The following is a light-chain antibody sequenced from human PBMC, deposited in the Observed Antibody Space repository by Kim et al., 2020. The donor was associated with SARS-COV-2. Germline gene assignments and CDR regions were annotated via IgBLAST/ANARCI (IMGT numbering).Light chain of an antibody. J-gene: IGKJ1*01. CDR2: DAS. CDR3: QQYKTYWT. V-gene: IGKV1-5*01. CDR1: QSISNW. Sequence: SAFVGDRVTITCRASQSISNWLAWYQQKPGKAPRVLIYDASTLESGAPSRFSGSGSGTEFTLTINSLQPDDSATYYCQQYKTYWTLGQGTKVDIK.